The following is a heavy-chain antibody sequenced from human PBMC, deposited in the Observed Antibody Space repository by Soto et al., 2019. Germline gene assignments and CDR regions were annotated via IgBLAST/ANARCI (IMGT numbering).Heavy chain of an antibody. J-gene: IGHJ4*02. CDR3: ASLRGYSGYAHGPLGY. D-gene: IGHD5-12*01. CDR2: IYHSGST. V-gene: IGHV4-38-2*01. CDR1: GYSISSGYY. Sequence: ETLGLTCAVSGYSISSGYYWCWIRQPPGKGLEWIGSIYHSGSTYYNPSLKSRVTISVDTSKNQFSLKLSSVTAADTAVYYCASLRGYSGYAHGPLGYWGQGTLVTVYS.